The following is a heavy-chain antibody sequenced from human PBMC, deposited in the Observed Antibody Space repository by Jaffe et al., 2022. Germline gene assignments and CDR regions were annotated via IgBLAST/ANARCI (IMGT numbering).Heavy chain of an antibody. CDR3: ARHLRDWDYDFWSGYANDAFDI. V-gene: IGHV5-51*01. J-gene: IGHJ3*02. D-gene: IGHD3-3*01. Sequence: EVQLVQSGAEVKKPGESLKISCKGSGYSFTSYWIGWVRQMPGKGLEWMGIIYPGDSDTRYSPSFQGQVTISADKSISTAYLQWSSLKASDTAMYYCARHLRDWDYDFWSGYANDAFDIWGQGTMVTVSS. CDR1: GYSFTSYW. CDR2: IYPGDSDT.